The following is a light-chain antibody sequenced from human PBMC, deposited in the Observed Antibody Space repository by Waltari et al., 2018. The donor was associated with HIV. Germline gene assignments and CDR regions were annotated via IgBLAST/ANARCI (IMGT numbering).Light chain of an antibody. CDR3: QERDSSPPA. CDR1: QSVATY. J-gene: IGKJ5*01. Sequence: EIVLTQSPATLSLSPGERATLSCRASQSVATYLAWYQHKPGQAPRLLLYDVFQRATGIPARFSGSGSGTDFTLTIGSLEPEDSAIYYCQERDSSPPAFGQGTRLEIK. V-gene: IGKV3-11*01. CDR2: DVF.